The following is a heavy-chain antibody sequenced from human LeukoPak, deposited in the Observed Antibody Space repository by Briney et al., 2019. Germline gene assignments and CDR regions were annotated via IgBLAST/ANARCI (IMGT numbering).Heavy chain of an antibody. J-gene: IGHJ4*02. CDR2: ISGSGGST. D-gene: IGHD3-10*01. Sequence: PGGSLRLSCAASGFTFSSYAMSWVRQAPGKGLEWVSAISGSGGSTYYADSVKGRFTISRDNSKNTLYLQINSLRAEDTAVYYCAKDSDPKLLWFGEPPSPLDFWGQGTLVTVSS. CDR1: GFTFSSYA. CDR3: AKDSDPKLLWFGEPPSPLDF. V-gene: IGHV3-23*01.